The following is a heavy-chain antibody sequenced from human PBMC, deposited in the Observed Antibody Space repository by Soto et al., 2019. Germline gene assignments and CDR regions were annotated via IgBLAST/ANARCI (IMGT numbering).Heavy chain of an antibody. J-gene: IGHJ5*02. CDR3: WRMATSGPLDRFAP. Sequence: APVKGARPASGYTFTNYDISWVRQATGEGLEWMGWMNPSSANTGYAQKFQGRVSMTRDTSINTAYMELSSLRSEDKAIYYWWRMATSGPLDRFAPRGQRTLVTVAS. CDR2: MNPSSANT. V-gene: IGHV1-8*01. CDR1: GYTFTNYD.